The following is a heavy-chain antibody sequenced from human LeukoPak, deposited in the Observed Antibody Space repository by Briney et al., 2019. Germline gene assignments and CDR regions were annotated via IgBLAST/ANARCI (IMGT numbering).Heavy chain of an antibody. D-gene: IGHD3-22*01. CDR3: ARLSYYDSSGVY. Sequence: SETLSLTCTVSGGSISSSSYYCGWIRQPPGKGLEWIGSIYYSGSTYYNPSLKSRVTISVDTSKNQFSLKLSSVTAADTAVYYCARLSYYDSSGVYWGQGTLVTVSS. J-gene: IGHJ4*02. V-gene: IGHV4-39*01. CDR1: GGSISSSSYY. CDR2: IYYSGST.